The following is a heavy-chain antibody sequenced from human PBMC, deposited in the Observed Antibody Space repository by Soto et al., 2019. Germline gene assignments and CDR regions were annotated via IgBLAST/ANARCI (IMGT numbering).Heavy chain of an antibody. J-gene: IGHJ4*02. CDR2: IYHSGST. D-gene: IGHD2-2*01. CDR3: ARGYRVVVVPAASHFDY. Sequence: SETLSLTCAVSGGSISSGGYSWSWIRQPPGKGLEWIGYIYHSGSTYYNPSLKSRVTISVGTSKNQFSLKLSSVTAADTAVYYCARGYRVVVVPAASHFDYWGQGTLVTVSS. CDR1: GGSISSGGYS. V-gene: IGHV4-30-2*01.